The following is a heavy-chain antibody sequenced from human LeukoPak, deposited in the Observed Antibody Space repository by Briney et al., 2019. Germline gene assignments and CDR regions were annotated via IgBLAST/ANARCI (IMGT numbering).Heavy chain of an antibody. CDR1: GFTFSSYG. CDR2: ISYDGSNK. CDR3: AKLAQGYGDYDFDY. J-gene: IGHJ4*02. D-gene: IGHD4-17*01. V-gene: IGHV3-30*18. Sequence: PGRSLRLSCAASGFTFSSYGMHWVRQAPGKGLEWVAVISYDGSNKYYADSVKGRFTISRDNSKNTLYLQMNSLRAEDTAVCYCAKLAQGYGDYDFDYWGQGTLVTVSS.